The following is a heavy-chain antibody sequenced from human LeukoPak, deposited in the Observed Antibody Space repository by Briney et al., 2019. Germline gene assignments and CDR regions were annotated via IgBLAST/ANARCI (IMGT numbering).Heavy chain of an antibody. CDR1: GGSFSGYY. CDR3: ARTDSSGYPYYFDY. D-gene: IGHD3-22*01. V-gene: IGHV4-4*07. Sequence: SETLSLTCTVYGGSFSGYYWSWIRQPAGKGLEWIGRIYTSGSTNYNPSLKSRVTMSVDTSKNQFSLKLSSVTAADTAVYYCARTDSSGYPYYFDYWGQGTLVTVSS. CDR2: IYTSGST. J-gene: IGHJ4*02.